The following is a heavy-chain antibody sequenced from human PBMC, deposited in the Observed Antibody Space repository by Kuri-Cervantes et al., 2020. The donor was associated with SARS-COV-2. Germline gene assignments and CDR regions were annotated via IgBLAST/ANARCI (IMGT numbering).Heavy chain of an antibody. V-gene: IGHV3-30-3*01. CDR3: ARAGNNFATRGYFQH. Sequence: GGSLRLSCAASAFTFSSYAMHWVRQAPGKGLEWVAVISYDGSNKYYADSVKGRFTISRDNAKNSLYLQMNSLRAEDTAVYYCARAGNNFATRGYFQHWGLGTLVTVSS. CDR2: ISYDGSNK. D-gene: IGHD1/OR15-1a*01. J-gene: IGHJ1*01. CDR1: AFTFSSYA.